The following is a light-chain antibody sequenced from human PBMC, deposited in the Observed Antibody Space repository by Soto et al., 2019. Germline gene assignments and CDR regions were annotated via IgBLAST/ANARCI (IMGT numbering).Light chain of an antibody. CDR2: GAS. Sequence: EIVLTQSPGTLSLSPGERATLSCRASQSVSSSYLAWYQQKPGQAPSLLIYGASSRATAIPDRFSGSGSGTDFTLTISRLEPEDFAVYSCQQYASSPITFGQGTRLEIK. CDR3: QQYASSPIT. CDR1: QSVSSSY. J-gene: IGKJ5*01. V-gene: IGKV3-20*01.